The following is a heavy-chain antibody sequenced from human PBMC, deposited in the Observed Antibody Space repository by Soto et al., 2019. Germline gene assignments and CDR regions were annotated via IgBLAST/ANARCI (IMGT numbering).Heavy chain of an antibody. CDR3: ARVRAAAGTNYYGMDV. CDR2: INPNSGGT. J-gene: IGHJ6*02. CDR1: GYTFTGYY. D-gene: IGHD6-13*01. Sequence: ASVKVSCKASGYTFTGYYMHWVRQAPGQGLEWMGWINPNSGGTNYAQKFQGWVTMTRDTSISTAYMELSRLRSDDTAVYYCARVRAAAGTNYYGMDVWGQGTTVTSP. V-gene: IGHV1-2*04.